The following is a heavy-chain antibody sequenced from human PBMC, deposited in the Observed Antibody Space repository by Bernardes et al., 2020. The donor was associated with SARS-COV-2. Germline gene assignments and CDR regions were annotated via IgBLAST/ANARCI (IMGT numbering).Heavy chain of an antibody. Sequence: SETLSLTRTVSGGSVSSSSYFWGWIRQPPGKGLEWIGNIYYSGSTYYNPSLKSRVTISVDTSKNQFSLRLSSVTAADTAVYYCARRPSASGSGMDVWGQGTTVTVSS. CDR2: IYYSGST. CDR1: GGSVSSSSYF. CDR3: ARRPSASGSGMDV. V-gene: IGHV4-39*01. J-gene: IGHJ6*02.